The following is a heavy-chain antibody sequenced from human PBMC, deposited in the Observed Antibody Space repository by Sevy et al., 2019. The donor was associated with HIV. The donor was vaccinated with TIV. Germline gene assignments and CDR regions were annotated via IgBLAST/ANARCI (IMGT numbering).Heavy chain of an antibody. CDR3: EHETFGRFES. D-gene: IGHD3-16*01. CDR1: GFTFSANW. CDR2: IKGDGSDK. V-gene: IGHV3-7*01. Sequence: GGSLRLSCAASGFTFSANWMNWVRQAPGKGLEWVANIKGDGSDKHYVDSVEGRFTISRDNAKNLLYLQMNSLRVEDTGVYCCEHETFGRFESWGQGTLVTVSS. J-gene: IGHJ4*02.